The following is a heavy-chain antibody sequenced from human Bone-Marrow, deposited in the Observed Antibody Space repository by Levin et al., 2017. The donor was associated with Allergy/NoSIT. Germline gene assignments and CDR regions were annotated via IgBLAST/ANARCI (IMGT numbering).Heavy chain of an antibody. Sequence: SQTLSLTCAVSGDSISSGSYCWSWIRQPPGKALEWIGYIFRSGSTYYNPSLKSRVTISIDKSKNQFSLNLNSVTTADTAVYYCANSGGSDAFDIWGHGTMVTVSS. CDR3: ANSGGSDAFDI. V-gene: IGHV4-30-2*01. CDR2: IFRSGST. D-gene: IGHD3-10*01. CDR1: GDSISSGSYC. J-gene: IGHJ3*02.